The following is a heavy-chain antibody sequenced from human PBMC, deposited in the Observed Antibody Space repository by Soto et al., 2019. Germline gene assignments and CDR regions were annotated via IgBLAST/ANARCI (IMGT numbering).Heavy chain of an antibody. CDR3: ARYIGNWNYYYYGMDV. J-gene: IGHJ6*04. CDR1: GYTFTSYD. Sequence: ASVKVSCKASGYTFTSYDINWVRQATGQGLEWMGWMNPNSGNTGYAQKFQGRVTMTRNTSISTAYMELSSLRSEDTAVYYCARYIGNWNYYYYGMDVWGKGTTVTVS. V-gene: IGHV1-8*01. D-gene: IGHD3-3*01. CDR2: MNPNSGNT.